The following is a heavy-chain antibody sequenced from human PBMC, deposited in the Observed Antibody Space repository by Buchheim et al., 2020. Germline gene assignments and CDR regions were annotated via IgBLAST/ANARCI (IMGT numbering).Heavy chain of an antibody. CDR3: AREAYYYMDV. V-gene: IGHV3-48*01. CDR2: ISSSSSTI. J-gene: IGHJ6*03. Sequence: EVQLVESGGGLVQPGGSLRLSCAASGFSFSTYSMNWVRQAPGKGLEWVSYISSSSSTIYYADSVKGRFTISRDNAKKSLFLQMNSLRAEDTAVYYCAREAYYYMDVWGKGTT. CDR1: GFSFSTYS.